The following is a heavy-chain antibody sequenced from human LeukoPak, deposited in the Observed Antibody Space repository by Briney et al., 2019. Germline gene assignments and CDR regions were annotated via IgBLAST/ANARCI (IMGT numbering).Heavy chain of an antibody. V-gene: IGHV4-34*01. CDR2: INHSGST. D-gene: IGHD3-22*01. CDR1: GGSFSGYY. CDR3: ARDHDYYDNYDP. Sequence: SETLSLTCAVYGGSFSGYYWSWIRQPPGKGLEWIGEINHSGSTNYNPSLKSRVTISVDTSKSQFSLKLSSVTAADTAVYYCARDHDYYDNYDPWGQGTLVTVSS. J-gene: IGHJ5*02.